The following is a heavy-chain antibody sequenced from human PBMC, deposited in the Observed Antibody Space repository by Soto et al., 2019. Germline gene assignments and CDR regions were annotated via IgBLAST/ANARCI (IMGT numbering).Heavy chain of an antibody. J-gene: IGHJ4*01. CDR3: AREVDRALVGSPHYFDY. V-gene: IGHV3-11*01. Sequence: GGSLRLSCAASGFSFSDYYMTWIRQAPGQGLEWVSYISSRSGTIFYADSVKGRFTLSRDNSKNSMYLQMNSLRAEDTAVYYCAREVDRALVGSPHYFDYWGQGTLDTVSS. CDR2: ISSRSGTI. D-gene: IGHD5-18*01. CDR1: GFSFSDYY.